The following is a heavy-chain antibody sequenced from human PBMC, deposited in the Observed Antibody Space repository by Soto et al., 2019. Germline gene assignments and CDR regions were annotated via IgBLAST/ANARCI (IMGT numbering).Heavy chain of an antibody. J-gene: IGHJ4*02. V-gene: IGHV4-39*07. CDR1: GGSISRTTYY. Sequence: TSETLSLTCSVSGGSITGGSISRTTYYWGWMRQPPGKGLEWIASFFIGGNTYYNPSLKSRVTISLDTSKNQFSLKLSSVTAADTAVYYCARSRGGYFDYWGQGTLVTVSS. CDR3: ARSRGGYFDY. CDR2: FFIGGNT. D-gene: IGHD3-22*01.